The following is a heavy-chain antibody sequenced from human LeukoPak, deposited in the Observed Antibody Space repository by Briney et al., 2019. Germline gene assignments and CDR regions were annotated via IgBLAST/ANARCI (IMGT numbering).Heavy chain of an antibody. CDR1: GYSISSGYY. CDR2: IYHSGST. V-gene: IGHV4-38-2*02. D-gene: IGHD1-26*01. J-gene: IGHJ4*02. CDR3: ARAGGGSYYFIDY. Sequence: SETLSLTCTVSGYSISSGYYWGWTRQPPGKGLEWIGSIYHSGSTYYNPSLKSRVTISVDTSKNQFSLKLSSVTAADTAVYYCARAGGGSYYFIDYWGQGTLVTVSS.